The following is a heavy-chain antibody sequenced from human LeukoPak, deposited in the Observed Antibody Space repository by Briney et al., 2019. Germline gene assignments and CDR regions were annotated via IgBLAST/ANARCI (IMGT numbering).Heavy chain of an antibody. J-gene: IGHJ5*02. D-gene: IGHD3-3*01. CDR3: ARTVTRIPIFGAPNNWFDP. CDR2: INPSGGST. V-gene: IGHV1-46*01. CDR1: GYTFTSYY. Sequence: VASVKVSCTASGYTFTSYYMHWVRQAPGQGLEWMGIINPSGGSTSYAQKFQGRVTMTRDTSTSTVYMELSSLRSEDTAVYYCARTVTRIPIFGAPNNWFDPWGQGTLVTVSS.